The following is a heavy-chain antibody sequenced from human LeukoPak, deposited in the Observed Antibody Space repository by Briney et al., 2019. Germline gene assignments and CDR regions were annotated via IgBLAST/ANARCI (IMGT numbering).Heavy chain of an antibody. Sequence: PSETLSLTCAVYGGSFSGYYWRWVRQPPGKGLEWIGEINHSGSTNYNTSLKSRVNISVDTSKNQFSLKLSSVTAADTAVYYCASQGYSGYDLRNWFDPWGQGTLVTVSS. CDR2: INHSGST. D-gene: IGHD5-12*01. CDR3: ASQGYSGYDLRNWFDP. CDR1: GGSFSGYY. J-gene: IGHJ5*02. V-gene: IGHV4-34*01.